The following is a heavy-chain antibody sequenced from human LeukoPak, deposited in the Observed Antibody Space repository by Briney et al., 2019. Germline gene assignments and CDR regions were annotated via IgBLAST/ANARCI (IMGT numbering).Heavy chain of an antibody. CDR1: GGSISSYY. Sequence: PSETLSLTCTVAGGSISSYYGSWIRQPPGKGRGWIGYIYYSGSTNYNPSLKSRVTISVDTSKNQFSLKLSSVTAADTAVYYCANEYYYDTSGYYSLAYWGQGTLVTVSS. D-gene: IGHD3-22*01. V-gene: IGHV4-59*12. J-gene: IGHJ4*02. CDR2: IYYSGST. CDR3: ANEYYYDTSGYYSLAY.